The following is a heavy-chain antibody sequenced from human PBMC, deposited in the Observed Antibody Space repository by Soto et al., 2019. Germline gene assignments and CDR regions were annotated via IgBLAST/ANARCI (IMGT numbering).Heavy chain of an antibody. CDR1: GVTFSGDS. D-gene: IGHD3-3*01. J-gene: IGHJ4*02. V-gene: IGHV3-21*01. Sequence: GGSLRLSCAASGVTFSGDSINWGRQAPGKGLEWVSSISSSSSYIYFADSVKGRFTISRDNAKNSLYLQMNSLRAEDTAVYYCARGRTYYDFWSGYLAYWGQGTLVTVSS. CDR3: ARGRTYYDFWSGYLAY. CDR2: ISSSSSYI.